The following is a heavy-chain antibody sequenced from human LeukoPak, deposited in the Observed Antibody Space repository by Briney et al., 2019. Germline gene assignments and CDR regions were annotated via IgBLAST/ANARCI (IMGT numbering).Heavy chain of an antibody. CDR1: GFTVSSNY. J-gene: IGHJ4*02. Sequence: PGGSLRLSCAASGFTVSSNYMSWVRQAPGKGLEWVSVIYIGGSTYYADSVKGRFTISRDISKNTLYLQMNSLRAEDTAMYYCARLGFVVPAVIFDYWGQGTLVPVSS. CDR3: ARLGFVVPAVIFDY. CDR2: IYIGGST. D-gene: IGHD2-2*01. V-gene: IGHV3-53*01.